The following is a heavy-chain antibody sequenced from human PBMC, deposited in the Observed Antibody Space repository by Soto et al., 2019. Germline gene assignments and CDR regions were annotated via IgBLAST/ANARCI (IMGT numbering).Heavy chain of an antibody. J-gene: IGHJ6*02. D-gene: IGHD3-3*01. CDR2: INAGSGNT. V-gene: IGHV1-8*02. CDR1: GDRFTSYS. CDR3: ARGFRDFWSGYYYYCMDV. Sequence: TSAKLSCKECGDRFTSYSMRSVHQAPGQRFEWMGWINAGSGNTGYAQKFQGRVTMTRNTSISTAYMELSSLRSEDTAVYYCARGFRDFWSGYYYYCMDVWGPAPTVTVS.